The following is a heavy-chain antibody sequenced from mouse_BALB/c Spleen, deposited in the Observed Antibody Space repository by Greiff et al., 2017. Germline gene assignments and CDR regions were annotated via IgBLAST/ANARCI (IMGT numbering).Heavy chain of an antibody. J-gene: IGHJ3*01. CDR3: ARDRDYYGSSYVPFSY. CDR1: GFTFSSYA. D-gene: IGHD1-1*01. V-gene: IGHV5-9-4*01. CDR2: ISSGGSYT. Sequence: EVQLVESGGGLVKPGGSLKLSCAASGFTFSSYAMSWVRQSPEKRLEWVAEISSGGSYTYYPDTVTGRFTISRDNAKNTLYLEMSSLRSEDTAMYYCARDRDYYGSSYVPFSYWGQGTLVTVSA.